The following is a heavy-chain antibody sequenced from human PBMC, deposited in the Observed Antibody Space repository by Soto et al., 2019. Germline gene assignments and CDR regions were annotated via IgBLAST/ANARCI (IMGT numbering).Heavy chain of an antibody. D-gene: IGHD3-10*01. J-gene: IGHJ6*02. CDR2: IIPIFGTA. V-gene: IGHV1-69*13. CDR3: ARRGGITMVRARKTYYYYGMDV. CDR1: GGTFSSYA. Sequence: RASVKVSCKASGGTFSSYAISWVRQAPGQGLEWMGGIIPIFGTANYAQKFQGRVTITADESTSTAYMELSSLRSEDTAVYYCARRGGITMVRARKTYYYYGMDVWGQGTTVTVSS.